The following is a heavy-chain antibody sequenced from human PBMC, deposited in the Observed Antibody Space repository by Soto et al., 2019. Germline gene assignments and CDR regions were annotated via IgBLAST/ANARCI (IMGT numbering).Heavy chain of an antibody. Sequence: GESLKISCQGSGYDFTKYWITWVRQMPGKGLEWMARIDPGDSYSDYSPSFRGHVTMSIDKSTSTAHLQWTSLRTSDTAIYYCASLERPTVAGTCNNWGQGTQVTVPS. V-gene: IGHV5-10-1*01. D-gene: IGHD6-19*01. CDR3: ASLERPTVAGTCNN. J-gene: IGHJ4*02. CDR1: GYDFTKYW. CDR2: IDPGDSYS.